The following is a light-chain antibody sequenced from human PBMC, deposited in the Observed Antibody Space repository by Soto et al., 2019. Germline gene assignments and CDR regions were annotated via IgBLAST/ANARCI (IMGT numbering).Light chain of an antibody. Sequence: DIQMTQSPSSLSASVRERFTITCGASQSISAYLNWYQQKPGKAPKLLIYATSSLESGVPSRFSGSGSGTDFSLTISTLQPEDFATYYCQQGKTTPGTFGQGTKVDIK. CDR2: ATS. V-gene: IGKV1-39*01. J-gene: IGKJ1*01. CDR1: QSISAY. CDR3: QQGKTTPGT.